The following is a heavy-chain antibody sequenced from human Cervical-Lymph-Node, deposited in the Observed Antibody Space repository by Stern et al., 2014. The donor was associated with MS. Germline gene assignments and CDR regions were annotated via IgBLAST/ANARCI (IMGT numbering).Heavy chain of an antibody. CDR2: IYYIGST. J-gene: IGHJ6*02. Sequence: QLQLQESGPGLVKPSETLSLTCTVSGGSIFSYYWSWIRQPPGKGLEWIGYIYYIGSTNYNPSLQSRVTISVDASKSELSLRLYSVTAADTAVYYCARGNYYHGMDVWGLGTTVTVS. V-gene: IGHV4-59*01. CDR3: ARGNYYHGMDV. CDR1: GGSIFSYY.